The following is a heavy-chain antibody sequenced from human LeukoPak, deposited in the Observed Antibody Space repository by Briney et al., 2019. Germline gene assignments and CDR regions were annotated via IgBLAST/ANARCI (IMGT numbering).Heavy chain of an antibody. Sequence: ASVKVSCTASGSTFSSSGISRLRQSPGQGLEWMGWISAYNGNTNYAQKFQGRVTMTTDTSTSTAYMELRSLRSDDTAVYYCAREVNYGDPDWGQGTLVTVSS. V-gene: IGHV1-18*01. CDR2: ISAYNGNT. CDR3: AREVNYGDPD. CDR1: GSTFSSSG. J-gene: IGHJ4*02. D-gene: IGHD4-17*01.